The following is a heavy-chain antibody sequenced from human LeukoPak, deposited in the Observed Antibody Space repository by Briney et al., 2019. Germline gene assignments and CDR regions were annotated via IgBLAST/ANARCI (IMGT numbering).Heavy chain of an antibody. J-gene: IGHJ4*02. CDR3: VRGFCSTAGCYN. CDR2: MNPNSGDT. V-gene: IGHV1-8*01. D-gene: IGHD2-2*02. Sequence: ASVKVSCKASGYTFTSYNINWVRQATGQGLEWMGWMNPNSGDTGYAQKFQGRVTMTRSTSISTAYMELSSLRYEDTAVYYCVRGFCSTAGCYNWGQGTLVTVSS. CDR1: GYTFTSYN.